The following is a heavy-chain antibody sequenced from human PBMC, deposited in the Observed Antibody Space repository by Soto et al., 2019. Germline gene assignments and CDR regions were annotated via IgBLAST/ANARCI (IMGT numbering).Heavy chain of an antibody. D-gene: IGHD3-16*01. CDR1: GFTFSSYE. Sequence: PGGSLRLSCAASGFTFSSYEMNWVRQAPGKGLEWVSYISSSGSTIYYADSVKGRFTIPRDNADSALFLQMNSLSAEDTAIYYCTSDTFGLRDTWGQGTLVTVSS. J-gene: IGHJ5*02. CDR2: ISSSGSTI. CDR3: TSDTFGLRDT. V-gene: IGHV3-48*03.